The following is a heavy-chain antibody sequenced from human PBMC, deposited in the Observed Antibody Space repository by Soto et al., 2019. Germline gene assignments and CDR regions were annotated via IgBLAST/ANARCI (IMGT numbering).Heavy chain of an antibody. V-gene: IGHV4-4*07. CDR2: VHSTAST. D-gene: IGHD3-10*01. CDR3: ARDSVRLTHFYY. J-gene: IGHJ4*02. CDR1: GGSMRGYH. Sequence: QVELQESGPRLGKPSETLYITCTVSGGSMRGYHWIWVRQPAGTGLEGIGRVHSTASTAYNPSVESRITVSLDTSEKQFCLNWKSVSAAATVLYCCARDSVRLTHFYYWGQGILVTVAS.